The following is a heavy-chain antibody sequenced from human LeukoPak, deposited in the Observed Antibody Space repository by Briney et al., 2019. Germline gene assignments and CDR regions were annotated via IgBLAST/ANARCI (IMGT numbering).Heavy chain of an antibody. CDR1: GGSISSYY. J-gene: IGHJ5*02. Sequence: SETLSLTCTVSGGSISSYYWSWLRQPPGKGLEWIGYIYYSGSTNYNPSLKSRVTISVDTSKNQFSLKPSSVTAADTAVYYCAISNGPNWFDPWGQGTLVTVSS. CDR3: AISNGPNWFDP. V-gene: IGHV4-59*01. CDR2: IYYSGST.